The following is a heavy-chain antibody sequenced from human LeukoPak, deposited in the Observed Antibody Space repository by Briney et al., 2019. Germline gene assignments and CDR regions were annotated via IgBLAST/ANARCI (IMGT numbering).Heavy chain of an antibody. Sequence: GGSLRLSCAASGFTFSSYAMSWVRQAPGKGLEWVSAISGSGGSTYYADSAKGRFTISRDNSKNTLYLQMNSLRAEDTAVYYCAREPGLVVAGFDYWGQGTLVTVSS. CDR2: ISGSGGST. J-gene: IGHJ4*02. V-gene: IGHV3-23*01. D-gene: IGHD2-15*01. CDR3: AREPGLVVAGFDY. CDR1: GFTFSSYA.